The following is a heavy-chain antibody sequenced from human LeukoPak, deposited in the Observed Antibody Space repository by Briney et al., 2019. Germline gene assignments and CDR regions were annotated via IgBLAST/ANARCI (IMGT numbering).Heavy chain of an antibody. J-gene: IGHJ4*02. CDR3: ARDHGTGRFLDYYFDY. D-gene: IGHD3/OR15-3a*01. Sequence: GGSLRLSCAASGFTFSSYGMHWVRQAPGKGLEWVAFIRYDGSNKYYADSVKGRFTISRDNSKNTLYLQMNSLRAEDTAVYYCARDHGTGRFLDYYFDYWGQGTLVTVSS. CDR1: GFTFSSYG. CDR2: IRYDGSNK. V-gene: IGHV3-30*02.